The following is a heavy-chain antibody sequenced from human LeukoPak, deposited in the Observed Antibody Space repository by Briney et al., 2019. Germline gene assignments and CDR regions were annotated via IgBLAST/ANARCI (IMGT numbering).Heavy chain of an antibody. D-gene: IGHD6-13*01. J-gene: IGHJ5*02. CDR3: ARGLAAAGTNWFDP. CDR2: MNPNSGNT. Sequence: GASVKVSCKASGYTFTSYDINWVRQATGQGLEWMGGMNPNSGNTGYAQKFQGRVTMTRNTSISPAYMELSSLRSEDTAVYYCARGLAAAGTNWFDPWGQGTLVTVSS. V-gene: IGHV1-8*01. CDR1: GYTFTSYD.